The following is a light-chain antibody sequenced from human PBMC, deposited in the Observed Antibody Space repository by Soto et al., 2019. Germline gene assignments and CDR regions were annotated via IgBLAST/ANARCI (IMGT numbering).Light chain of an antibody. CDR2: DAS. CDR1: QSVDSR. Sequence: QMTQSASTLSASIGDRVTITCRASQSVDSRLAWYQQKPGKAPKLLVYDASTLETGVPSRFSGSGSGAEFTLTITGLQPEDFTTYYCQQSYSSPITFGQGTRLEIK. J-gene: IGKJ5*01. V-gene: IGKV1-5*01. CDR3: QQSYSSPIT.